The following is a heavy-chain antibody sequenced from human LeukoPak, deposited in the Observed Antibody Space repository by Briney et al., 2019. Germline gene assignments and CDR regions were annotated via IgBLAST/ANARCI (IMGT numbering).Heavy chain of an antibody. D-gene: IGHD4-23*01. Sequence: SETLSLTCAVYGGSFSGYYWSWIRQPPGKGLEWIGEINHSGSTNYNPSLKSRVTISVDTSKNQFFLKLSAVTAADAAVYYCARDKNGGISFDYWGQGTLVTVSS. CDR3: ARDKNGGISFDY. CDR1: GGSFSGYY. CDR2: INHSGST. V-gene: IGHV4-34*01. J-gene: IGHJ4*02.